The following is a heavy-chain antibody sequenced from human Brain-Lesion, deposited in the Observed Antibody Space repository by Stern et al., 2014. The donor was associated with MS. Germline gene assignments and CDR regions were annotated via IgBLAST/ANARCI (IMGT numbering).Heavy chain of an antibody. CDR3: ARRGDSSSSGFDY. CDR1: GYRFTSNW. Sequence: VQLVESGAEVKKPGESLKISCKGSGYRFTSNWIGWVRQMPGKGLAWTGIIWPGDSDARYGPSFQGQLAISADKAISTACLQWSSLQASDPAMYYCARRGDSSSSGFDYWGQGTLVIVSP. D-gene: IGHD6-6*01. CDR2: IWPGDSDA. V-gene: IGHV5-51*01. J-gene: IGHJ4*02.